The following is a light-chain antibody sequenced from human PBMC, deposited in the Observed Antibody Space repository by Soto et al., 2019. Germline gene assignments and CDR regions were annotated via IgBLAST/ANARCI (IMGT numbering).Light chain of an antibody. J-gene: IGLJ1*01. CDR1: SSDVGGYNY. Sequence: QSALTQPASVSGSPGQSITISCTGTSSDVGGYNYVSWYQQHPGKAPKLMIYEVRNRPSGVSNRFSGSKSGNTASLTISGLQAEDEADYYCSSYTSSGTYIFGTGTKLTVL. CDR2: EVR. CDR3: SSYTSSGTYI. V-gene: IGLV2-14*01.